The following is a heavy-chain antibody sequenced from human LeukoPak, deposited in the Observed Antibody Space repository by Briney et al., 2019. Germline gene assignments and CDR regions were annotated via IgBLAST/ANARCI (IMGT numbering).Heavy chain of an antibody. Sequence: GGSLRLSCAASGFTFSNAWMSWVRQAPGKGLEWVGRIKSKTDGGTTDYAAPVKGRFTISRDDSKNTLYLQMNSLKTEDTAVYYCTTHRETYYYDSSGRHWGQGTLVTVSS. V-gene: IGHV3-15*01. CDR1: GFTFSNAW. CDR2: IKSKTDGGTT. CDR3: TTHRETYYYDSSGRH. J-gene: IGHJ4*02. D-gene: IGHD3-22*01.